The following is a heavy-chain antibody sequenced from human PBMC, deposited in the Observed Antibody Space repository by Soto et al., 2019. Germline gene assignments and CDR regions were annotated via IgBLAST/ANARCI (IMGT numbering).Heavy chain of an antibody. Sequence: GESLRLSCAASGFTFSSYSMNWVRQAPGKGLEWVSYISSSSSTIYYADSVKGRFTISRDNAKNSLYLQMNSLRAEDTAVYYCARDDERITIFGVVMVAFDIWGQGTMVTVSS. V-gene: IGHV3-48*01. J-gene: IGHJ3*02. CDR3: ARDDERITIFGVVMVAFDI. CDR2: ISSSSSTI. CDR1: GFTFSSYS. D-gene: IGHD3-3*01.